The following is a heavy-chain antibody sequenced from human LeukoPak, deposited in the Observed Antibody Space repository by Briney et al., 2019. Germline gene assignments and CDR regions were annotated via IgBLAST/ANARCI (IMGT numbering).Heavy chain of an antibody. CDR1: GGXISSSNYY. CDR3: ARSIVGATTFDY. D-gene: IGHD1-26*01. Sequence: SETLSLTCTVSGGXISSSNYYWGWIRQPPGQGLEWIGSMYYGGSTFYNPSLKSRVTISVDTSKNQFSLKLSSVTAADTTVYYCARSIVGATTFDYWGKGTLVTVSS. CDR2: MYYGGST. V-gene: IGHV4-39*07. J-gene: IGHJ4*02.